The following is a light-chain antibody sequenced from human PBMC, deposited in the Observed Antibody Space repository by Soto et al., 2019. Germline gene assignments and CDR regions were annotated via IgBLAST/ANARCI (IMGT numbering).Light chain of an antibody. CDR3: QQYNSYSPT. CDR2: KAS. CDR1: QSISSW. J-gene: IGKJ1*01. Sequence: DIHMTQSPSTLSAYVGDRVTITCRASQSISSWLAWYQQKPGKAPKLLIYKASSLESGVPSRFSGSGSGTEFTLTISSLQPDDFATYYCQQYNSYSPTFGQGTKVDIK. V-gene: IGKV1-5*03.